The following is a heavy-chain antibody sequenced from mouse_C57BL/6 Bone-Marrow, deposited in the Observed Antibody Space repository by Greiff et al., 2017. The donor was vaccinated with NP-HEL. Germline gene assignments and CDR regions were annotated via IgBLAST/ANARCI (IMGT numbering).Heavy chain of an antibody. CDR3: ASYYYGSSLDY. CDR2: ISSGGSYT. J-gene: IGHJ2*01. D-gene: IGHD1-1*01. V-gene: IGHV5-6*01. Sequence: EVKLMESGGDLVKPGGSLKLSCAASGFTFSSYGMSWVRQTPDKRLEWVATISSGGSYTYYPDSVKGRFTISRDNAKNTLYLQMSSLKSEDTAMYYCASYYYGSSLDYWGQGTTLTVSS. CDR1: GFTFSSYG.